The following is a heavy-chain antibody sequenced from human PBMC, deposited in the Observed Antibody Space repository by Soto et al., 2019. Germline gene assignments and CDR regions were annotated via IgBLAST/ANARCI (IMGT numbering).Heavy chain of an antibody. V-gene: IGHV4-59*01. J-gene: IGHJ4*02. CDR2: IYYSGST. CDR3: ARGGGGYNWNDGGIDY. CDR1: GGSISSYY. Sequence: TSETLSLTCTVSGGSISSYYWSWIRQPPGKGLEWIGYIYYSGSTNYNPSLKSRVTISVDTSKNQFSLKLSSVTAADTAVYYCARGGGGYNWNDGGIDYWGQGTLVTVSS. D-gene: IGHD1-20*01.